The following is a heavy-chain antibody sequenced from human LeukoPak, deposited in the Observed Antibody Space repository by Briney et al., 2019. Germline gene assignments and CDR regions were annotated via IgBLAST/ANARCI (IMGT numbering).Heavy chain of an antibody. Sequence: QTGGSLRLSCAASVFTFSSFWMNWVRQAPGKGLEWVANIKHDGSEKYYVDSVKGRFTISRDNAKSSLFLQMNSLRVEDTAVYYCARGMTTGDWGQGTLVTVSS. CDR1: VFTFSSFW. D-gene: IGHD4-17*01. CDR3: ARGMTTGD. V-gene: IGHV3-7*05. CDR2: IKHDGSEK. J-gene: IGHJ4*02.